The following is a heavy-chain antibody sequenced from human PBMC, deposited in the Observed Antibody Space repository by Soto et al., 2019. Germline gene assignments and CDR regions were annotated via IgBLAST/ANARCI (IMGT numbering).Heavy chain of an antibody. CDR1: GFTFSNYA. V-gene: IGHV3-23*01. Sequence: GGSLRLSCAAYGFTFSNYAMSWVRQAPGKGLEWVSAISGSGESTFYGDYVKGRFTVSRDNSKNTLYLQMNSLGVEDTAEYYCAKGGGSCCFDCWGQGTLVTVSS. CDR2: ISGSGEST. CDR3: AKGGGSCCFDC. D-gene: IGHD2-15*01. J-gene: IGHJ4*02.